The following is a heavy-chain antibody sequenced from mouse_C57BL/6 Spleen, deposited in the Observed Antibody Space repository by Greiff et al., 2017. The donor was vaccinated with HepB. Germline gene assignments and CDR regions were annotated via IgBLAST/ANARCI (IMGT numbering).Heavy chain of an antibody. Sequence: EVKVEESGGGLVQPGGSLKLSCAASGFTFSDYGMAWVRQAPRKGPEWVAFISNLAYSIYYADTVTGRFTISRENAKNTLYLEMSSLRSEDTAMYYCAREDYYGSSYNAMDYWGQGTSVTVSS. CDR1: GFTFSDYG. V-gene: IGHV5-15*04. CDR3: AREDYYGSSYNAMDY. D-gene: IGHD1-1*01. J-gene: IGHJ4*01. CDR2: ISNLAYSI.